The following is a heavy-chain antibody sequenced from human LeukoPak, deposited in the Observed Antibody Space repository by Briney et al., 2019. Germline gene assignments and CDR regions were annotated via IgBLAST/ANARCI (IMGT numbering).Heavy chain of an antibody. J-gene: IGHJ3*02. CDR1: GGTFSSYA. CDR3: ARVSGQQWFGNYAFDI. D-gene: IGHD3-10*01. V-gene: IGHV1-18*01. CDR2: ISAYNGNT. Sequence: EASVKVSYKASGGTFSSYAISWVRQAPGQGLEWMGWISAYNGNTNYAQKLQGRVTMTTDTSTSTAYMELSSLRSEDTAVYYCARVSGQQWFGNYAFDIWGQGTMVTVSS.